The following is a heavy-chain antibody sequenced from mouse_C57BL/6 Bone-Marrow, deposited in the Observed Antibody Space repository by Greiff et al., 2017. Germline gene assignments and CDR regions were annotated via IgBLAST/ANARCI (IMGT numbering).Heavy chain of an antibody. J-gene: IGHJ1*03. V-gene: IGHV3-6*01. CDR1: GYSITSGYY. Sequence: DVQLQESGPGLVKPSQSLSLTCSVTGYSITSGYYWNWIRQFPGNKLEWMGYISYDGSNNYNPSLKNRIPITRDTSKNQFFLKLNSVTTEDTATYYCARDEGYDKDWYFDVWGTGTTVTVSS. CDR2: ISYDGSN. CDR3: ARDEGYDKDWYFDV. D-gene: IGHD2-14*01.